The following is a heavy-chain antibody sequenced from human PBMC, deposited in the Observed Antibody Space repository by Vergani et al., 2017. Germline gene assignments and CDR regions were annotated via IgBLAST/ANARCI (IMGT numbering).Heavy chain of an antibody. J-gene: IGHJ4*02. CDR1: GYSISSGYY. D-gene: IGHD3-22*01. CDR2: IYYSGST. Sequence: QVQLQESGPGLVKPSETLSLTCAVSGYSISSGYYWGWIRQPPGKGLEWIGYIYYSGSTYYNPSLKSRVTISVDTSKNQFSLKLSSVTAADTAVYYCAREVGYYDSSGYFYYFDYWGQGTLVTVSS. V-gene: IGHV4-38-2*02. CDR3: AREVGYYDSSGYFYYFDY.